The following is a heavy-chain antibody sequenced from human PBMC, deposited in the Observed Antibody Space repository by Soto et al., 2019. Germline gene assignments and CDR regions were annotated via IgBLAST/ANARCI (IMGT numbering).Heavy chain of an antibody. D-gene: IGHD5-12*01. CDR2: IYHSGST. CDR3: ARRRGFPYYYGMDV. J-gene: IGHJ6*02. CDR1: GGSISSGGYS. Sequence: QLQLQESGSGLVKPSQTLSLTCAVSGGSISSGGYSWSWIRQPPGKVLEWIGYIYHSGSTYYNPSLTSRVTISVDRSKNQFSLKLSSVTAADTAVYYCARRRGFPYYYGMDVWGQGTTVTVSS. V-gene: IGHV4-30-2*01.